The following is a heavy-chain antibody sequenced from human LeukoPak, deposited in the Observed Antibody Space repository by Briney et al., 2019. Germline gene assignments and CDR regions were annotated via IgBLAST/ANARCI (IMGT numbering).Heavy chain of an antibody. D-gene: IGHD1/OR15-1a*01. CDR2: ISGSGGST. J-gene: IGHJ4*02. V-gene: IGHV3-23*01. Sequence: GGSLRLSCAASGFTFSSYAMSWVRQAPGKGLEWVSAISGSGGSTCYADSVKGRFTISRDNSKNTLYLQMNSLRAEDTAVYYCAKALVRGTYYFDYWGQGTLVTVSS. CDR3: AKALVRGTYYFDY. CDR1: GFTFSSYA.